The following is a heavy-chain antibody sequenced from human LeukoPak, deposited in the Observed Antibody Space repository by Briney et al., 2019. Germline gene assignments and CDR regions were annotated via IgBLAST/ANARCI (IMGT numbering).Heavy chain of an antibody. CDR2: ILSDGSST. CDR1: GFTFSSSW. D-gene: IGHD6-13*01. Sequence: GGSLRLSCAASGFTFSSSWMHWVRQPPGKGLVWVSRILSDGSSTTYADSVKGRFTISRDNAKSTLYLQMNSLRAEDTAVYFCARVAYSSSWSEYYYYAMDVWGQGTTVTVSS. V-gene: IGHV3-74*01. J-gene: IGHJ6*02. CDR3: ARVAYSSSWSEYYYYAMDV.